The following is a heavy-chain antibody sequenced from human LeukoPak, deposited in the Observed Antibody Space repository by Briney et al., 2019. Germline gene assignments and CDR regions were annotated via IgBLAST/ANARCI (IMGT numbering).Heavy chain of an antibody. CDR3: AREHYDFWSGYWSPVSTSYYYYYMDV. D-gene: IGHD3-3*01. Sequence: GASVKVSCKASGSTFSSYAISWVRQAPGQGLEWMGGIIPIFGTANYAQKFQGRVTITADESTSTAYMELSSLRSEDTAVYYCAREHYDFWSGYWSPVSTSYYYYYMDVWGKGTTVTVSS. J-gene: IGHJ6*03. V-gene: IGHV1-69*01. CDR2: IIPIFGTA. CDR1: GSTFSSYA.